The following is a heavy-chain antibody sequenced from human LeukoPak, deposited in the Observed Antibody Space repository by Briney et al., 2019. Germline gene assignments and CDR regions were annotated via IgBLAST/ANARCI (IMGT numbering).Heavy chain of an antibody. Sequence: PSETLSLTCAVYGGSFSGYYWSWIRQPPGKGLEWIGEINHSGSTNYNPSLKSRVTISVDTSKNQFSLRLSSVTAADTAVYYCARALGRITIFGVVRYYGMDVWGQGTTVTVSS. D-gene: IGHD3-3*01. J-gene: IGHJ6*02. CDR2: INHSGST. V-gene: IGHV4-34*01. CDR1: GGSFSGYY. CDR3: ARALGRITIFGVVRYYGMDV.